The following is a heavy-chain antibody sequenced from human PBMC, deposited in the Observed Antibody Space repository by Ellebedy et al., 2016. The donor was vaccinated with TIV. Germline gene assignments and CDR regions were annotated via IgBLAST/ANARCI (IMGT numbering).Heavy chain of an antibody. CDR2: IYYSADT. V-gene: IGHV4-59*01. CDR3: ARDLRKGGMDV. D-gene: IGHD3-9*01. J-gene: IGHJ6*02. CDR1: GDSIRSYY. Sequence: SETLSLTXSVSGDSIRSYYWSWIRQPPGKGLEWIGYIYYSADTNYNPSLKSRVTISVDTSKKQASLKLSSVTAADTAVYYCARDLRKGGMDVWGQGTTVTVS.